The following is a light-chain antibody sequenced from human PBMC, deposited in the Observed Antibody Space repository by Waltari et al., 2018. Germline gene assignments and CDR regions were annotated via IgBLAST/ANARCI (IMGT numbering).Light chain of an antibody. V-gene: IGKV3-11*01. CDR2: DAS. CDR1: QSVSSY. Sequence: EIVLTQSPTTLSLSPGERATLSCRVSQSVSSYLVWYQQKPGQAPKFLIYDASNRATGVPARFSGSGSGTDFTLTINSLEPEDFAVYYCQQRSNWPITFGQGTRLEIK. J-gene: IGKJ5*01. CDR3: QQRSNWPIT.